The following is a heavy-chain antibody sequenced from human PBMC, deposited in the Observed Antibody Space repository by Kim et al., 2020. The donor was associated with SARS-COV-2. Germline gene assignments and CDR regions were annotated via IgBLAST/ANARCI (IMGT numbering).Heavy chain of an antibody. CDR2: IIPIFGTA. D-gene: IGHD3-3*01. CDR1: GGTFSSYA. J-gene: IGHJ5*02. V-gene: IGHV1-69*13. Sequence: SVKVSCKASGGTFSSYAISWVRQAPGQGLEWMGGIIPIFGTANYAQKFQGRVTITADESTSTAYMELSSLRSEDTAVYYCARVGPVGEWLLYAGWFDPWGQGTLVTVSS. CDR3: ARVGPVGEWLLYAGWFDP.